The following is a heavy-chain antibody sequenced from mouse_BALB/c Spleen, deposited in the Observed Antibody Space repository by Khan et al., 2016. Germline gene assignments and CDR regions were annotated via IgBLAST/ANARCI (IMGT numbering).Heavy chain of an antibody. Sequence: QIQLVQSGPELKKPGETVKISCKASGYTFTKYGVNWVKQAPGKDLKWMGWINTNTGEPTYAEEFKGRFAFSLDSSASTASLQINNLKNEDTATYCCARCYGNGLYFDYWGQGTTLTVSS. J-gene: IGHJ2*01. CDR1: GYTFTKYG. CDR3: ARCYGNGLYFDY. V-gene: IGHV9-3*02. D-gene: IGHD1-1*01. CDR2: INTNTGEP.